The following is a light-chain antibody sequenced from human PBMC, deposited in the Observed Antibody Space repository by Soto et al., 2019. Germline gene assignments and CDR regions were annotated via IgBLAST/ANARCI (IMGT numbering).Light chain of an antibody. CDR2: DAS. CDR1: RSINRF. J-gene: IGKJ4*01. CDR3: QQGSNWPLT. Sequence: EIVLTQSPATLSLSPGERATLACGASRSINRFLAWYQQKPGQAPRLLIYDASNRATGIPARFSGSGSGTDFTLTISSLEPEDFAVYYCQQGSNWPLTFGGGTKVEIK. V-gene: IGKV3-11*01.